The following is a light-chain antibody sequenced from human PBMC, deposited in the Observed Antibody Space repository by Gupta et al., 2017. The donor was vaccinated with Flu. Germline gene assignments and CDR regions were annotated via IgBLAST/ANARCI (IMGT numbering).Light chain of an antibody. Sequence: ATLSWSPGERATLSGGASQSVRNSYLAWYQQKPGLAPRLLIYDASSRATGIPDRFSGSGSGTDFTLTISRLEPEDFAVDYCQEYGSSPYPFGQGTNLEIK. CDR1: QSVRNSY. J-gene: IGKJ2*01. CDR2: DAS. CDR3: QEYGSSPYP. V-gene: IGKV3D-20*01.